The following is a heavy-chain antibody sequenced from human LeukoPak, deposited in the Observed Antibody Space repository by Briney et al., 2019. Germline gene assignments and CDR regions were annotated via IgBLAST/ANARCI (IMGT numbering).Heavy chain of an antibody. D-gene: IGHD3-9*01. V-gene: IGHV3-48*03. CDR2: ISSSGSTI. CDR1: GFTFSSYE. Sequence: GGSLRLSCAASGFTFSSYEMNWVRQAPGKGLEWVSYISSSGSTIYYADSVKGRFTISRDNAKNSLSLQMNSLRADDAAVYCCARASSKQLAGYLPDGFDIWGQGTMVTVSS. CDR3: ARASSKQLAGYLPDGFDI. J-gene: IGHJ3*02.